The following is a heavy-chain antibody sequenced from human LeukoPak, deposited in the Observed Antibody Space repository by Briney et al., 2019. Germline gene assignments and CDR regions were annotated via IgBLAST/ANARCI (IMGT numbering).Heavy chain of an antibody. D-gene: IGHD3-22*01. CDR2: ISYDGSNK. V-gene: IGHV3-30-3*01. J-gene: IGHJ4*02. Sequence: GASLRLSCAASEFTFSTYAMHWVRQAPGKGLGWVAVISYDGSNKYYADSVKGRFTISRDNSKSTLYLQMNNLRADDTAVYSCARGRAGYYDSSGPLDYWGQGTLVTVSS. CDR1: EFTFSTYA. CDR3: ARGRAGYYDSSGPLDY.